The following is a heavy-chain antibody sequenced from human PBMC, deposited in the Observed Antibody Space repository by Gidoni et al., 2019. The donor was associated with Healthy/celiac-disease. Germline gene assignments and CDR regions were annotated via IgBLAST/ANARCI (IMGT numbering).Heavy chain of an antibody. CDR1: GFTFISYG. V-gene: IGHV3-33*01. CDR2: IWYDGSNK. D-gene: IGHD3-10*01. Sequence: QVQLLESGGGVVQPGRSLRLSCAASGFTFISYGMHWVRKAPGKGLEWVAVIWYDGSNKYYADSVKGRLTISRDNSKNTLYLKMNSLRAEDTAVYYCAREGVWFGELSPYYFDYWGQGTLVTVSS. J-gene: IGHJ4*02. CDR3: AREGVWFGELSPYYFDY.